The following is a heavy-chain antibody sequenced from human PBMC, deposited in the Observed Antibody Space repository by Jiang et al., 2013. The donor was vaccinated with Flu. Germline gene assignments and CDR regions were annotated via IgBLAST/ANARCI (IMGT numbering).Heavy chain of an antibody. CDR3: ASLGPDSSSSEYYYYYMDV. CDR2: IYYSGST. Sequence: LLKPSETLSLTCTVSGGSISSHYWSWIRQPPGKGLEWIGYIYYSGSTNYNPSLKSRVTISVDTSKNQFSLKLSSVTAADTAVYYCASLGPDSSSSEYYYYYMDVWGKGTTVTVSS. V-gene: IGHV4-59*11. J-gene: IGHJ6*03. D-gene: IGHD6-6*01. CDR1: GGSISSHY.